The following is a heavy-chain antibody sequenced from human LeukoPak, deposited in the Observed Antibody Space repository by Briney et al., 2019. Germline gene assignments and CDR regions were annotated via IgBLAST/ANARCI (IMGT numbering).Heavy chain of an antibody. CDR3: ARYSHGGEDWFDP. CDR1: GDSVSSTRYY. J-gene: IGHJ5*02. CDR2: IYYSGTT. D-gene: IGHD1-26*01. V-gene: IGHV4-39*01. Sequence: SETLSLTCTVSGDSVSSTRYYWRWIRQPPGKGLEWIGSIYYSGTTYYNPSLKSRVTILLDMSKNQFSLRLTSVTAADTAVYYCARYSHGGEDWFDPWGQGTLVTVSS.